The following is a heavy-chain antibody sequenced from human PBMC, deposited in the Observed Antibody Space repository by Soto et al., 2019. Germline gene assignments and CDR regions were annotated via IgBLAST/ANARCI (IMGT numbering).Heavy chain of an antibody. CDR3: TSNWGPFSDY. CDR1: GLTFSSYA. V-gene: IGHV3-23*01. J-gene: IGHJ4*02. CDR2: ISGSGGST. D-gene: IGHD7-27*01. Sequence: GGSLRLSCAASGLTFSSYAMNWVRQAPGKGLEWVSVISGSGGSTYYADSVKGRFTISRDNSKNTLYLQMDSLKTEDTAVYYCTSNWGPFSDYWGQGTLVTVSS.